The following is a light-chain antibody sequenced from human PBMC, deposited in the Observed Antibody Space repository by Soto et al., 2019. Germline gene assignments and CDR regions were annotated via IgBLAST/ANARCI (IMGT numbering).Light chain of an antibody. CDR1: QSVSSN. CDR2: GAS. Sequence: EIVMTQSPANLSVSPGERATLSCRASQSVSSNLAWYQQKPGQGPRLLIYGASTRATSIPARLRGSGSGTEFTLTINSLQSEDVAVYYCQQYNKWPPYTFGQGTKLEIK. J-gene: IGKJ2*01. CDR3: QQYNKWPPYT. V-gene: IGKV3-15*01.